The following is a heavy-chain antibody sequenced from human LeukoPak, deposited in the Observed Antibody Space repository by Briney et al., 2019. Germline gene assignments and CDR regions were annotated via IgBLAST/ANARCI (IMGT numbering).Heavy chain of an antibody. Sequence: SETLSLTCTVSGDSITSSAFYWSWIRQPPGKGLEWIGYIYYSGSTYYNPSLKSRVTISVDTSKNQFSLKLSSVTAADTAVYYCARDRRYYDSSGYHDAFDIWGQGTMVTVSS. J-gene: IGHJ3*02. CDR3: ARDRRYYDSSGYHDAFDI. CDR1: GDSITSSAFY. V-gene: IGHV4-30-4*01. D-gene: IGHD3-22*01. CDR2: IYYSGST.